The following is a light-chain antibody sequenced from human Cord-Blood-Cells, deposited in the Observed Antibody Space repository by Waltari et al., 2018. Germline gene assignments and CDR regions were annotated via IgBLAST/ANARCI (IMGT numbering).Light chain of an antibody. CDR3: CSYAGSSTPWV. Sequence: QSVLTQPASVSGSPGQSITISCTGTSSDFGSYNLVSWYQQHPGKAPKLMIYEGSKRPSGVSNRFSGSKSGNTASLTISGLQAEDEADYYCCSYAGSSTPWVFGGGTKLTVL. J-gene: IGLJ3*02. CDR1: SSDFGSYNL. V-gene: IGLV2-23*01. CDR2: EGS.